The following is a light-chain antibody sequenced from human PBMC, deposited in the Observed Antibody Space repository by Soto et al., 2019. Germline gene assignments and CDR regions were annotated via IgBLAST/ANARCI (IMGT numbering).Light chain of an antibody. CDR2: DAS. J-gene: IGKJ4*01. CDR3: QQYDNLLT. CDR1: QDITNY. V-gene: IGKV1-33*01. Sequence: DIQMTQSPSSLSASVGDRVTITCQASQDITNYLNWYQQKPGKAPKLLIYDASNLETGVPSRFSGSGSGTDFNFTISSLQSEDIATYYCQQYDNLLTFGGGTKVEIK.